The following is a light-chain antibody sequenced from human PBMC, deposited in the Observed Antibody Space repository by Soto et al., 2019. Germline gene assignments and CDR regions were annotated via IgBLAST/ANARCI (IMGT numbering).Light chain of an antibody. V-gene: IGKV1-5*01. Sequence: DIRMTQSPSTLSASVGDRVTITCRASQSISTWLAWYQQKPGKAPKVLIYGASSLESGVPSRFSGSGSGTEFTLTISSLQPDDFATYYCQQYNTFPLTLGGGTKVEIK. CDR2: GAS. CDR3: QQYNTFPLT. J-gene: IGKJ4*01. CDR1: QSISTW.